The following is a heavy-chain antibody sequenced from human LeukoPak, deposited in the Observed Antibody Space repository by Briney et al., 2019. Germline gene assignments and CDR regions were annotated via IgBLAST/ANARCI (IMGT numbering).Heavy chain of an antibody. CDR3: ARDRGYTQDY. Sequence: GSLRLSCAASGLIFSNYWMHWVRQAPGKGLVWVSHIRTDGSTTTYADSVKGRFTISRDNAKNTLYLQMNSLRAEDTAVYYCARDRGYTQDYWGQGTLVTVSS. V-gene: IGHV3-74*01. J-gene: IGHJ4*02. D-gene: IGHD5-12*01. CDR2: IRTDGSTT. CDR1: GLIFSNYW.